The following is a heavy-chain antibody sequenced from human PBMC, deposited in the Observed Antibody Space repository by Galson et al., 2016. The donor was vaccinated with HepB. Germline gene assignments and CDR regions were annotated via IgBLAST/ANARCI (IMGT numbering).Heavy chain of an antibody. CDR3: ARGAAIGSNWFEP. CDR1: GYTFTSHG. V-gene: IGHV1-18*04. Sequence: AVKVSCKTSGYTFTSHGRSWVRQAPGHGLEWMGWISGYNGNVNYAQRFQGRVTMTTDTSTSTAHMELGSLRSDDTAVYYCARGAAIGSNWFEPWGQGTLVTVSS. D-gene: IGHD6-13*01. J-gene: IGHJ5*02. CDR2: ISGYNGNV.